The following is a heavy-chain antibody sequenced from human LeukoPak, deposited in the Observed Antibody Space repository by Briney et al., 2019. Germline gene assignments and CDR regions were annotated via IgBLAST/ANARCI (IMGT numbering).Heavy chain of an antibody. CDR3: ARMYYDFWSGIYPIGY. Sequence: GGSLRLACAASGFTFSSYWMSWARQAPGKGLEWVANIKQDGSEKYYVDSVKGRFTISRDNAKNSLYLQMNSLRAEDTAVYYCARMYYDFWSGIYPIGYWGQGTLVTVSS. CDR1: GFTFSSYW. D-gene: IGHD3-3*01. CDR2: IKQDGSEK. V-gene: IGHV3-7*01. J-gene: IGHJ4*02.